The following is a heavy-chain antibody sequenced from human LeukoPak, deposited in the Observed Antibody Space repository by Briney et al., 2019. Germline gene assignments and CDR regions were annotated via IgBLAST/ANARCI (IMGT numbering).Heavy chain of an antibody. D-gene: IGHD3-22*01. CDR2: IYYSGST. Sequence: SETLSLTCTVSGGSISSGDYYWRWIRQPPGKGLEWIGYIYYSGSTYYNPSLKSRVTISVDTSKNQFSLKLSSVTAADTAVYYCASAGYDSSGYPYYYYMDVWGKGTTVTVSS. CDR1: GGSISSGDYY. CDR3: ASAGYDSSGYPYYYYMDV. J-gene: IGHJ6*03. V-gene: IGHV4-30-4*02.